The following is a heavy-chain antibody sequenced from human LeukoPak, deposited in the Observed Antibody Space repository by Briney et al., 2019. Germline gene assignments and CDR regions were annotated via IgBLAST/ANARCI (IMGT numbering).Heavy chain of an antibody. V-gene: IGHV5-51*01. CDR2: IYPGGSQT. D-gene: IGHD1-26*01. J-gene: IGHJ4*02. Sequence: GESLKISCKGSGYIFTNFWIGWVRQMPGKGPEWMGIIYPGGSQTRYSPSFQGQVTISADKSISTAYLQWSSLKASDTAMYYCARHREGQVGTTRSFLDSWGQGTLVTVSS. CDR1: GYIFTNFW. CDR3: ARHREGQVGTTRSFLDS.